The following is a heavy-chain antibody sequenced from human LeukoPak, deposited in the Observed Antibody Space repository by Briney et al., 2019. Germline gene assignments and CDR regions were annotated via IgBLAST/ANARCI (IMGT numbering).Heavy chain of an antibody. D-gene: IGHD6-19*01. Sequence: ASVKVSCKASGYTFTSYGISWVRQAPGQGLEWMGWISAYNGNTNYAQKLQGRVSMTTDTSTSTAYMELRSLRSDDTAVYYCARDDSSVSGFVVDYWGQGTLVTVSS. CDR2: ISAYNGNT. J-gene: IGHJ4*02. CDR1: GYTFTSYG. CDR3: ARDDSSVSGFVVDY. V-gene: IGHV1-18*01.